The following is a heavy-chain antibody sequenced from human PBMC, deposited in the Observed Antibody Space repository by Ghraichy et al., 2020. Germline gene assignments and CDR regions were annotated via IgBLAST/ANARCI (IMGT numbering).Heavy chain of an antibody. CDR1: GGSISSSSYY. CDR3: ASIARFYDILTGYYSYGMDV. CDR2: IYYSGST. D-gene: IGHD3-9*01. J-gene: IGHJ6*02. V-gene: IGHV4-39*01. Sequence: SETLSLTCTVSGGSISSSSYYWGWIRQPPGKGLEWIGSIYYSGSTYYNPSLKSRVTISVDTSKNQFSLKLSSVTAADTAVYYCASIARFYDILTGYYSYGMDVWGQGTTVTVSS.